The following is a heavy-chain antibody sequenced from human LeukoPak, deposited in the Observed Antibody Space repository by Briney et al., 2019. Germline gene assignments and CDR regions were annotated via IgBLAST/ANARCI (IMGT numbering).Heavy chain of an antibody. CDR1: GGSISSHY. D-gene: IGHD3-16*01. J-gene: IGHJ6*02. V-gene: IGHV4-59*11. CDR3: ARTYDYVGDPYYYGMDV. CDR2: IYYSGST. Sequence: SETLSLTCTVSGGSISSHYWSWIRQPPGKGLEWIGYIYYSGSTNYNPSLKSRVTISVDTSKNQFSLKLSSVTAADTAVYYCARTYDYVGDPYYYGMDVWGQGTTVTVSS.